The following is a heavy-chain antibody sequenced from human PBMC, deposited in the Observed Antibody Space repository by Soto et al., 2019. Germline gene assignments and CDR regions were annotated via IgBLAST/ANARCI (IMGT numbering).Heavy chain of an antibody. J-gene: IGHJ4*02. CDR3: ASFDYGDSAEVRDDY. Sequence: QLQLQESGPGLVKPSETLSLTCTVSGGSISSSSYYWGWIRQPPGKGLEWIGSIYYSGSTYYNPSLKSRVTISVDTSKIQFSLTLSSVTAADTAVYYCASFDYGDSAEVRDDYWGQGTLVTVSS. CDR1: GGSISSSSYY. CDR2: IYYSGST. D-gene: IGHD4-17*01. V-gene: IGHV4-39*01.